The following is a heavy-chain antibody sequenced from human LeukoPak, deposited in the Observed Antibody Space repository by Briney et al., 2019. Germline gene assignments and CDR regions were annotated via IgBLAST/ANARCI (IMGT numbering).Heavy chain of an antibody. CDR2: ISAYNGNT. D-gene: IGHD2-2*02. V-gene: IGHV1-18*01. J-gene: IGHJ4*02. CDR1: GYTFTSYG. Sequence: ASVKVSCKASGYTFTSYGISWVRQAPGQGLEWMGWISAYNGNTNYARKLQGRVTMTTDTSTSTAYMELRSLRSDDTAVYYCATPPGGCSGTSCYSLFGYWGQGTLVTVSS. CDR3: ATPPGGCSGTSCYSLFGY.